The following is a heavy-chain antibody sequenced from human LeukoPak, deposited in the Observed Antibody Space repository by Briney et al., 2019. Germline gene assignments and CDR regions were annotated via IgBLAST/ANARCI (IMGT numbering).Heavy chain of an antibody. Sequence: SETLSLTCTVSGGSISSGDYYWSWIRQPPGKGLEWIGYIYYSGTTYYNPSLKSRVTISVDTSKNQFSLNVNSVTAADTAVYYCARENDNRFDPWGQGTLVTVSS. V-gene: IGHV4-30-4*01. CDR3: ARENDNRFDP. J-gene: IGHJ5*02. CDR2: IYYSGTT. CDR1: GGSISSGDYY. D-gene: IGHD1-1*01.